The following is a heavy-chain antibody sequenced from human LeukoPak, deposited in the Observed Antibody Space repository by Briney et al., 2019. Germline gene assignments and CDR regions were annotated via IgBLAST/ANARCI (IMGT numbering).Heavy chain of an antibody. Sequence: PGGSLRLSCAASGFTFSSYTMNWVRQAPGKGLEWVASISTTSSAIYYADSVKGRFTISRDNAKNSLYLQMNSLRDEDTAVYYCASSRRYDYWGQGTLVTLSS. V-gene: IGHV3-48*02. CDR1: GFTFSSYT. D-gene: IGHD4-17*01. J-gene: IGHJ4*02. CDR3: ASSRRYDY. CDR2: ISTTSSAI.